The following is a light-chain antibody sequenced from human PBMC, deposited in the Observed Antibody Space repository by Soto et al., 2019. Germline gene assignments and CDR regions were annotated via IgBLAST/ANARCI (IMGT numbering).Light chain of an antibody. J-gene: IGLJ2*01. V-gene: IGLV2-14*01. CDR3: SSWTSSTTQV. Sequence: QSVLTQPASVSGSPGQSITISCTGTSSDVGGYNFVSWYQQHPGKVPKLMIFEVNNRPSGVSKRFSGSKSGNTASLTISGLQAEDEADYYCSSWTSSTTQVLGGGTKLTVL. CDR1: SSDVGGYNF. CDR2: EVN.